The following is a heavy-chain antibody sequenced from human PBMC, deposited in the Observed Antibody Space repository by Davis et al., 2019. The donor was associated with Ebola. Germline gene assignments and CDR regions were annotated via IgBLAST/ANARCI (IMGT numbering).Heavy chain of an antibody. CDR3: AREANTYYYDSSGYYTYWYFDL. CDR2: IYSGGST. V-gene: IGHV3-53*01. Sequence: PSETLSLTCAASGFTVSSNYMSWVRQAPGKGLEWVSVIYSGGSTYYADSVKGRFTISRDNSKNTLYLQMNSLRAEDTAVYYCAREANTYYYDSSGYYTYWYFDLWGRGTLVTVSS. CDR1: GFTVSSNY. J-gene: IGHJ2*01. D-gene: IGHD3-22*01.